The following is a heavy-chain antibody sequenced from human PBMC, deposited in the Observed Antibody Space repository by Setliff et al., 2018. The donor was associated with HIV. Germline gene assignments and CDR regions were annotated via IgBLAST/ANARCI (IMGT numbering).Heavy chain of an antibody. Sequence: PSETLSLTCSVSGGSISSGTYYWSWIRQPAGKGLEWIGHIFSTGSTNYNPSLKSRVIMSADTSKNQFSLRLTSLTAADTAMYYCARGSAVTGTLEYWGQGILVTVSS. CDR1: GGSISSGTYY. CDR3: ARGSAVTGTLEY. D-gene: IGHD6-19*01. J-gene: IGHJ4*02. V-gene: IGHV4-61*09. CDR2: IFSTGST.